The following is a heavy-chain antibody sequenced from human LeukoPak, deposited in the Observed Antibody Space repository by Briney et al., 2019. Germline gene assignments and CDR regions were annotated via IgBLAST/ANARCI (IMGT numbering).Heavy chain of an antibody. Sequence: PGGSLRLSCAASGVTVSRYWMSWVRQAPGKGLEWVAMMTQGGGGKYYVDSVKGRFTISGDNAKNSLYLQMNSLRAEDTAVYYCARGGGDSWGQGTLVTVSS. D-gene: IGHD3-10*01. CDR1: GVTVSRYW. CDR3: ARGGGDS. CDR2: MTQGGGGK. J-gene: IGHJ4*02. V-gene: IGHV3-7*01.